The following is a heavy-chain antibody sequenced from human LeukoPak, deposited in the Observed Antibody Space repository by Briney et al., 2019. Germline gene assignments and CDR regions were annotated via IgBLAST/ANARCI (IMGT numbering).Heavy chain of an antibody. J-gene: IGHJ3*01. V-gene: IGHV3-30*02. CDR2: ILYDATIK. CDR3: VPHDAFDV. Sequence: GGSLRLSCAASGFTFRSYGMHWVRQAPGKGLEWVTFILYDATIKHYADSVKGRFTISRDNSKNTLYLQMNSLRPEDTAIYYCVPHDAFDVWGQGTMVTVS. CDR1: GFTFRSYG.